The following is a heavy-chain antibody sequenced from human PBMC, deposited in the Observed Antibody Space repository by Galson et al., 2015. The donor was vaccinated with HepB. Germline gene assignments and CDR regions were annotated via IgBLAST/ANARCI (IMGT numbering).Heavy chain of an antibody. D-gene: IGHD6-13*01. J-gene: IGHJ5*02. V-gene: IGHV3-7*03. CDR2: IKQDGSEK. Sequence: SLRLSCAASGFTFSSYWMSWVRQAPGKGLEWVANIKQDGSEKYYVDSVKGRFTISRDNAKNSLYLQMNSLRAEDTAVYYCARGSIAAPRWVNWFDPWGQGTLVTVSS. CDR3: ARGSIAAPRWVNWFDP. CDR1: GFTFSSYW.